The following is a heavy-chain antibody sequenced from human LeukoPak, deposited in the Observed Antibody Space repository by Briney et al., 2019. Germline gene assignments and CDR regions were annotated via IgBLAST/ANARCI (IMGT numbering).Heavy chain of an antibody. Sequence: SETLSLTCAVYGGSFSSYYWGWIRQPPGKGLEWIGSIYYSGSTYYNPSLKSRVTMSIDTSKNQFSLKVNSVTAADTAVYYCAGLLGYCSGNRCPSSANYYYYVDVWGKGTTVTVSS. D-gene: IGHD2-15*01. CDR2: IYYSGST. CDR3: AGLLGYCSGNRCPSSANYYYYVDV. CDR1: GGSFSSYY. J-gene: IGHJ6*03. V-gene: IGHV4-39*07.